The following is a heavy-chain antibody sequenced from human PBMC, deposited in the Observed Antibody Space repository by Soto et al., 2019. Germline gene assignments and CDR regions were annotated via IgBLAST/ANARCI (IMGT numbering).Heavy chain of an antibody. Sequence: SVKVSCKASGGTFSSYAISWVRQAPGQGLEWMGGIIPIFGTANYAQKFQGRVTITADESTSTAYMELSSLRSEDTAVYYCARGVAAAGTIYFDYWGQGTLVTVSS. V-gene: IGHV1-69*13. D-gene: IGHD6-13*01. CDR2: IIPIFGTA. J-gene: IGHJ4*02. CDR3: ARGVAAAGTIYFDY. CDR1: GGTFSSYA.